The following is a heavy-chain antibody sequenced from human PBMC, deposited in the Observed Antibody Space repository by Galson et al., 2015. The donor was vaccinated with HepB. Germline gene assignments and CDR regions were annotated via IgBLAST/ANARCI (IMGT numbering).Heavy chain of an antibody. V-gene: IGHV3-7*03. D-gene: IGHD4-17*01. Sequence: SLRLSCAASGFIFRSYWMSWVRQAPGKGLEWVANIKQDGSEKYYVDSVKGRFTISRDNAKSSLYLQMNSLRAEDTAVYYCARAGRYGDYGGYWGQGTLVTVSS. CDR3: ARAGRYGDYGGY. CDR1: GFIFRSYW. J-gene: IGHJ4*02. CDR2: IKQDGSEK.